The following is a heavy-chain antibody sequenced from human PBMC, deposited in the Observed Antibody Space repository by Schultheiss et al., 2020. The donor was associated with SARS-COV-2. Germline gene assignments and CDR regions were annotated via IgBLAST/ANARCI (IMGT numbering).Heavy chain of an antibody. CDR2: ISSSSSTI. V-gene: IGHV3-48*04. Sequence: GESLKISCAASGFTFSSYSMNWVRQAPGKGLEWVSYISSSSSTIYYADSVKGRFTISRDNAKNSLYLQMNSLRAEDTAVYYCARDLRVWGSYRYTGVGVDYWSQGTLVTVSS. D-gene: IGHD3-16*02. CDR1: GFTFSSYS. CDR3: ARDLRVWGSYRYTGVGVDY. J-gene: IGHJ4*02.